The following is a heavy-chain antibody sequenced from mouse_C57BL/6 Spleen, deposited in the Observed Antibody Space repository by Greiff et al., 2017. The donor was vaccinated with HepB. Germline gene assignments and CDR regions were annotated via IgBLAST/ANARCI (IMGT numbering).Heavy chain of an antibody. CDR2: INYDGSST. V-gene: IGHV5-16*01. J-gene: IGHJ4*01. D-gene: IGHD2-1*01. CDR3: ARDYGNVADYAMDY. Sequence: EVKLVESEGGLVQPGSSMKLSCTASGFTFSDYYMAWVRQVPEKGLEWVANINYDGSSTYYLDSLKSRFIISRDNEKNILYLQMSSLKSEDTATYYCARDYGNVADYAMDYWGQGTSVTVSS. CDR1: GFTFSDYY.